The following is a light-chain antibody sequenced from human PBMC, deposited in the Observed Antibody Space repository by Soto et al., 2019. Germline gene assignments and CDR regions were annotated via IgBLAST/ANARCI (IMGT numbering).Light chain of an antibody. V-gene: IGLV1-47*02. CDR1: SSTIGSNH. Sequence: QAVVTQPPSASGTPGQRVTISCSGSSSTIGSNHVYWYQQLPGTAPKLLIYSSNQRPSGVPDRFSGSKSGTSASLAISGLRSEDEADYYCASWDDSLSGWVFGGGTKLTVL. CDR3: ASWDDSLSGWV. CDR2: SSN. J-gene: IGLJ3*02.